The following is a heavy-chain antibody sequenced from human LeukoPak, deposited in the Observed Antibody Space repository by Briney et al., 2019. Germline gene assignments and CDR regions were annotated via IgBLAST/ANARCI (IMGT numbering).Heavy chain of an antibody. Sequence: PSETLSLTCTVSGGSISSSSYYWGWIRQPPGKGLEWIGYIYHSGSTYYNPSLKSRVTISVDRSKNQFSLKLSSVTAADTAVYYCARARLLLENAFDIWGQGTMVTVSS. V-gene: IGHV4-39*07. CDR2: IYHSGST. CDR3: ARARLLLENAFDI. J-gene: IGHJ3*02. D-gene: IGHD3-3*01. CDR1: GGSISSSSYY.